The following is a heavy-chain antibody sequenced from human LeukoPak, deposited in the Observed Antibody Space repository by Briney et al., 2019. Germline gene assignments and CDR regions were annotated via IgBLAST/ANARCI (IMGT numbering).Heavy chain of an antibody. CDR1: GFTFSSYW. J-gene: IGHJ6*03. CDR2: IKQDGSEK. D-gene: IGHD3-22*01. CDR3: ARVGSGYYYYYYYYMDV. V-gene: IGHV3-7*01. Sequence: GGSLRLSCAASGFTFSSYWMSWVRQAPGKGLEWVANIKQDGSEKYYVDSVKGRFTISRDNAKNSLYLQMNSLRAEDTAVYYCARVGSGYYYYYYYYMDVWGKGTTVTISS.